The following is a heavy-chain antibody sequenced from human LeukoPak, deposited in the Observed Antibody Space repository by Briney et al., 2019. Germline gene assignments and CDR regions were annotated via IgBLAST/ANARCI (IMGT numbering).Heavy chain of an antibody. D-gene: IGHD3-9*01. Sequence: GASVKVSCKASGYTFTSYGISWVRQAPGQGLEWMGWISAYNGNTNYAQKLQGRVTMTTDTSTSTAYMELRSLRSDDTAVYYCARGPYHYDILTGYYDYWGQGTLVTVSS. CDR2: ISAYNGNT. CDR1: GYTFTSYG. V-gene: IGHV1-18*01. J-gene: IGHJ4*02. CDR3: ARGPYHYDILTGYYDY.